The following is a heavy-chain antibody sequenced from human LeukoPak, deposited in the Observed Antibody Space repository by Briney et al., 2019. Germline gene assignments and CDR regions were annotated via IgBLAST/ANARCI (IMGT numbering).Heavy chain of an antibody. CDR3: ARVNSAWYGALDY. Sequence: SETLSLTCTVSGASINNYYWSWIRQPPGKGLEWIGYVFYSGETNSNPSLKIRVTISMDTSKNQFSLKLSSVTAADTAVYYCARVNSAWYGALDYWGQGTMVTVSS. V-gene: IGHV4-59*01. D-gene: IGHD6-19*01. J-gene: IGHJ4*02. CDR2: VFYSGET. CDR1: GASINNYY.